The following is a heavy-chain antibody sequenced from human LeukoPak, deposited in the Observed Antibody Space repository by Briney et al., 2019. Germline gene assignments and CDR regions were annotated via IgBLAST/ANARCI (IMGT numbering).Heavy chain of an antibody. D-gene: IGHD3-10*01. CDR3: ARGETPGSFFDY. CDR2: IYYSGRT. J-gene: IGHJ4*02. Sequence: SETLSLTCIVSGGSISSGSYYWGWIRQPPGKGLEWIGSIYYSGRTYYNPSLKSRVTISVDTSKNQFSLKLTSVTAADTAVYYCARGETPGSFFDYWGQGTLVTVSS. V-gene: IGHV4-39*07. CDR1: GGSISSGSYY.